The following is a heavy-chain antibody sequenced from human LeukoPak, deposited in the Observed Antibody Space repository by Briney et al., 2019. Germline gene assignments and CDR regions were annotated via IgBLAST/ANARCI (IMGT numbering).Heavy chain of an antibody. Sequence: GSLRLSCAASGFTFSSYGMHWVRQASGKGLEWVAVTSYDGYNKYYADSVKGRFTISRDNSKNTLYLQMNSLRAEDTAVYYCARAKVYGDYVGPLYYYYYGMDVWGQGTTVTVSS. CDR2: TSYDGYNK. CDR1: GFTFSSYG. D-gene: IGHD4-17*01. V-gene: IGHV3-30*03. J-gene: IGHJ6*02. CDR3: ARAKVYGDYVGPLYYYYYGMDV.